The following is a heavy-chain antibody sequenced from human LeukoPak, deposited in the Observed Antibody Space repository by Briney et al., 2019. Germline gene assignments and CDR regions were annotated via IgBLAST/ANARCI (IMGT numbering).Heavy chain of an antibody. J-gene: IGHJ4*02. D-gene: IGHD3-3*01. Sequence: ASVKVSCKASGYTFTGYYMHWVRQAPGQGLEWMGWINPNSGGTNYAQKFQGRVTMTRDTSISTAYTELSRLRSDDTAVYYCASRVWVLGFLEWFWGQGTLVTVSS. CDR1: GYTFTGYY. CDR2: INPNSGGT. V-gene: IGHV1-2*02. CDR3: ASRVWVLGFLEWF.